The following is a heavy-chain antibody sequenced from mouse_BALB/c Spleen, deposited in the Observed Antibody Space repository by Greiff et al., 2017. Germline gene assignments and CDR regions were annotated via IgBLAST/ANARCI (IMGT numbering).Heavy chain of an antibody. Sequence: VQLQQSGAELVKPGASVKLSCTASGFNIKDTYMHWVKQRPEQGLEWIGRIDPANGNTKYDPKFQGKATITADTSSNTAYLQLSSLTSEDTAVYYCARGYGSSLDDWGQGTTLTVSS. J-gene: IGHJ2*01. CDR1: GFNIKDTY. CDR2: IDPANGNT. CDR3: ARGYGSSLDD. V-gene: IGHV14-3*02. D-gene: IGHD1-1*01.